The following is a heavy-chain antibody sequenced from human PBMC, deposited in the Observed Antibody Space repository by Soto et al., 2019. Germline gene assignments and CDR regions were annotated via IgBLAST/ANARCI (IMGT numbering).Heavy chain of an antibody. CDR2: IKSKTDGGTT. CDR1: GFTFSNAW. J-gene: IGHJ6*02. V-gene: IGHV3-15*07. D-gene: IGHD3-3*01. CDR3: TTDLSTIFGVVVYGMDV. Sequence: EVQLVESGGGLVKPGGSLRLSCAASGFTFSNAWMNWVRQAPGKGLEWVGRIKSKTDGGTTDYAAPVKGRFTISRDDSKNTLDLQMNSLKTEDTAVYYCTTDLSTIFGVVVYGMDVWGQGTTVTVSS.